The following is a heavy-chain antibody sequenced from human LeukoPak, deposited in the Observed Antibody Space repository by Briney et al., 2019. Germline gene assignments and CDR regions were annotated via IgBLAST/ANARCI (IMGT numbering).Heavy chain of an antibody. V-gene: IGHV3-23*01. J-gene: IGHJ6*02. CDR2: ISGSGGST. Sequence: PGGSLRLSCAASGFTFTNDFMTWVRQAPGKGLEWVSAISGSGGSTYYADSVKGRFTISRDNSKNTLYLQMNSLRAEDTAVYYCAKEDSSGSYYYYYGMDVWGQGTTVTVSS. CDR1: GFTFTNDF. D-gene: IGHD6-19*01. CDR3: AKEDSSGSYYYYYGMDV.